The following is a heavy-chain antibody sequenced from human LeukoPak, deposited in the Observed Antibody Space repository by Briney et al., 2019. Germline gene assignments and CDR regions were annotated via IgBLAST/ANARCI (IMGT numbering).Heavy chain of an antibody. CDR3: ARAHLVVVPAAPKGHYYYYGMDV. CDR2: INHSGST. D-gene: IGHD2-2*01. CDR1: GGSFSGYY. V-gene: IGHV4-34*01. Sequence: SETLSLTCAVYGGSFSGYYWSWIRQAPGKGLEWIGEINHSGSTNYNPSLKSRVTISVDTSKNQFSLKLSSVTAADTAVYYCARAHLVVVPAAPKGHYYYYGMDVWGQGTTVTVSS. J-gene: IGHJ6*02.